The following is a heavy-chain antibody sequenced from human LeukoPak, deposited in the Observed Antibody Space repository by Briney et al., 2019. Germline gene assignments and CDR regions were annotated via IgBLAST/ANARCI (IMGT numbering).Heavy chain of an antibody. CDR3: TTDRGDYGIPF. J-gene: IGHJ4*02. D-gene: IGHD4-17*01. V-gene: IGHV3-15*07. Sequence: GGSLRLSCAASGFSITNAWMNWVRQAPGRGLEWVGRIKSKSDGGTTDYAAPVKGRFIISRDDSKNMLYLQMNSLKIEDTAVYYCTTDRGDYGIPFWGQGTLVTVSS. CDR2: IKSKSDGGTT. CDR1: GFSITNAW.